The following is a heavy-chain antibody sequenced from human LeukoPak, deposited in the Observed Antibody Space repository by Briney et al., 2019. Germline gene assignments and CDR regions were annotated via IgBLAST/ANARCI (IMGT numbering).Heavy chain of an antibody. Sequence: SETLSLTCTVSGGSISSSSYYWGWIRQPPGKGLEWIGSIYYSGSTYYNPSLKSRITISVDTSKNQFSLKLSSVTAADTAVYYCARLGLGERGPQVDYWGQGTLVTVSS. CDR1: GGSISSSSYY. CDR2: IYYSGST. V-gene: IGHV4-39*01. D-gene: IGHD1-1*01. CDR3: ARLGLGERGPQVDY. J-gene: IGHJ4*02.